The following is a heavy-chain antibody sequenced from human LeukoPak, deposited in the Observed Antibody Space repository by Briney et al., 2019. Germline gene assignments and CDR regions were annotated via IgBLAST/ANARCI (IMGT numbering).Heavy chain of an antibody. D-gene: IGHD6-6*01. J-gene: IGHJ6*03. CDR2: IYHSGST. CDR3: ARSIAAPPPRYYYYMDV. CDR1: GGSFSGYY. Sequence: PSETLSLTCAVYGGSFSGYYWSWIRQPPGKGLEWIGEIYHSGSTNYNPSLKSRVTISVDKSKNQFSLKLSSVTAADTAVYYCARSIAAPPPRYYYYMDVWGKGTTVTVSS. V-gene: IGHV4-34*01.